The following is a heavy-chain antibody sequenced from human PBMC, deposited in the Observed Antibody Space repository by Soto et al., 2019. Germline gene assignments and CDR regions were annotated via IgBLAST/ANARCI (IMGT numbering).Heavy chain of an antibody. CDR1: GGSISNYY. J-gene: IGHJ4*02. CDR2: VYYTGST. V-gene: IGHV4-59*08. Sequence: PSETLSLTCTVSGGSISNYYWSWIRQPPGKGLEWIGYVYYTGSTNYNPSLKSRVTISVDTSENQFYLKLNSVTAEDTAVYYCVKGEYYYDSSGYYPFDYWGQGTLVTVSS. CDR3: VKGEYYYDSSGYYPFDY. D-gene: IGHD3-22*01.